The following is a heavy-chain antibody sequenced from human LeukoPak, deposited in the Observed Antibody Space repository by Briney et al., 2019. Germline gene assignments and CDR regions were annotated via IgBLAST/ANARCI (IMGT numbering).Heavy chain of an antibody. J-gene: IGHJ4*02. Sequence: ASVKVSCKASGYTFTSYGISWVRQAPGQGLEWMGWISAYNGNTNYAQKLQGRVTMTRNTSISTAYMELSSLRSEDTAVYYCARVVAVAGLDWGQGTLVTVSS. CDR1: GYTFTSYG. CDR2: ISAYNGNT. V-gene: IGHV1-18*01. CDR3: ARVVAVAGLD. D-gene: IGHD6-19*01.